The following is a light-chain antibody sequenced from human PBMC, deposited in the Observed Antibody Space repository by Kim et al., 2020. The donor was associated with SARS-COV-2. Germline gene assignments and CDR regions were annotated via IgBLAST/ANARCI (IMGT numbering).Light chain of an antibody. CDR2: QDS. Sequence: VSTGQTASITCSGDKVGDKYACWYQQKPGQPPVLVIYQDSKRPSGIPERFSGSNSGNTATLTISGTQAMDEADYYCQAWDSSTGVFGGGTQLTVL. CDR3: QAWDSSTGV. CDR1: KVGDKY. V-gene: IGLV3-1*01. J-gene: IGLJ3*02.